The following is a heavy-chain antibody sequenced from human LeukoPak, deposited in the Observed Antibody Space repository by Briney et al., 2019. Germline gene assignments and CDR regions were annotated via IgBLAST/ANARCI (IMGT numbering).Heavy chain of an antibody. CDR3: ARAYGDYSTGDAFDI. J-gene: IGHJ3*02. Sequence: SETLSLTCTVSGGSISSSSYYWSWIRQPPGKGLEWIGEINHSGSTNYNPSLKSRVTISVDTSKNQFSLKLSSVTAADTAVYYCARAYGDYSTGDAFDIWGQGTMVTVSS. CDR1: GGSISSSSYY. CDR2: INHSGST. D-gene: IGHD4-17*01. V-gene: IGHV4-39*07.